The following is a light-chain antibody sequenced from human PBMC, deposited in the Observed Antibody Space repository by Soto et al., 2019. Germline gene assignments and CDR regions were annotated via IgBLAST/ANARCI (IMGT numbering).Light chain of an antibody. Sequence: QSVLTQPPSASGSLGQSVTISCTGTSSDIGTYDYVSWYQQHPGRAPKLIIFEVSKRPLGVPDRFSGSKSGNTASLIVSGLQTDDEAEYHCTSYTGDDFTFVFGTGTKLTVL. CDR1: SSDIGTYDY. CDR3: TSYTGDDFTFV. V-gene: IGLV2-8*01. J-gene: IGLJ1*01. CDR2: EVS.